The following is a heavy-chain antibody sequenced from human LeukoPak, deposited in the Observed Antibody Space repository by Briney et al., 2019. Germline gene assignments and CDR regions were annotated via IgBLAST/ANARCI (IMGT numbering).Heavy chain of an antibody. Sequence: PGGSLRLSCAASGFTFSSYWVHWVRQVPGKGLVWVSRINSEGTSTGYADSVKGRFTISRDNAKNTLYLQMNSLRAEDTAVYYCARAQTYGDSRLLLDFWGQGTLVTVSS. D-gene: IGHD4-17*01. CDR3: ARAQTYGDSRLLLDF. J-gene: IGHJ4*02. V-gene: IGHV3-74*01. CDR2: INSEGTST. CDR1: GFTFSSYW.